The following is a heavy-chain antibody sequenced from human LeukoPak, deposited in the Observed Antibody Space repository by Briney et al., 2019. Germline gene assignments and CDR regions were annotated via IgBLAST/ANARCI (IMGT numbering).Heavy chain of an antibody. CDR3: ARDLTLEMTYYDILTGYPYYFDY. CDR2: ISASGDET. Sequence: GGSLRLSCAASGFSFSSYFMTWARQPPGKGLEWVSAISASGDETHYADSVKGRFTISRDNAKNSLYLQMNSLRAEDTAVYYCARDLTLEMTYYDILTGYPYYFDYWGQGTLVTVSS. CDR1: GFSFSSYF. J-gene: IGHJ4*02. D-gene: IGHD3-9*01. V-gene: IGHV3-21*01.